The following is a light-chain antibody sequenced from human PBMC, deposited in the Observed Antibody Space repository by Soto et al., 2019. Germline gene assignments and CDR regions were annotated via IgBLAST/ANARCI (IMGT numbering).Light chain of an antibody. CDR2: DVS. Sequence: QSVLTQPASVSGSPGQSITISCTGTSSDVGGYNYVSWYQHHPGKVPQLMIYDVSNRPSGVSNRFSGSKSGNTASLTISGLQAEDEADYYCHSYTSSNTYVFGTGTK. J-gene: IGLJ1*01. CDR3: HSYTSSNTYV. V-gene: IGLV2-14*03. CDR1: SSDVGGYNY.